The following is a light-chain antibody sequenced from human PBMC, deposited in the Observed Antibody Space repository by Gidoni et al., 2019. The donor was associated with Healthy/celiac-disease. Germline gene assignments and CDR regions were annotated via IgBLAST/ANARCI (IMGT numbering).Light chain of an antibody. CDR2: WAS. CDR3: QQYYSTPPLT. V-gene: IGKV4-1*01. CDR1: QGVLYSSNNKNY. Sequence: DIVMTQSPDSLAVSLGARATINCKSSQGVLYSSNNKNYLAWYQQKPGQPPKLLIYWASTRESGVPDRFSGSGSGTDFTLTISSLQAEDVAVYYCQQYYSTPPLTFGGXTKVEIK. J-gene: IGKJ4*01.